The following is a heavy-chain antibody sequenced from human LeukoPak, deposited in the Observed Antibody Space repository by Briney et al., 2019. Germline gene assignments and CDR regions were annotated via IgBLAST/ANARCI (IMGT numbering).Heavy chain of an antibody. Sequence: GRSLRLSCAASGFTFSTYGMHWVRQAPGKGLDWVAVIWHDGSKTYYADSVKGRFTISRDNSKNTLYLQMNSLRAEDTAVFYCVRGSPNSGSQYGYWGQGTLVTVSS. CDR3: VRGSPNSGSQYGY. J-gene: IGHJ4*02. V-gene: IGHV3-33*01. CDR1: GFTFSTYG. CDR2: IWHDGSKT. D-gene: IGHD1-26*01.